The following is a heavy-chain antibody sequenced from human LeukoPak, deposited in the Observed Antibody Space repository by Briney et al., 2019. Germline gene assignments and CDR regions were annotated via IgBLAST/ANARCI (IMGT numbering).Heavy chain of an antibody. CDR3: ARAERGYSYGYVGY. D-gene: IGHD5-18*01. CDR2: IYTSGST. V-gene: IGHV4-61*02. Sequence: SETLSLICTVSGGSISSGSYYWSWIRQPAGKGLEWIGRIYTSGSTNYNPSLKSRVTISVDTSKNQFPLKLSSVTAADTAVYYCARAERGYSYGYVGYWGQGTLVTVSS. J-gene: IGHJ4*02. CDR1: GGSISSGSYY.